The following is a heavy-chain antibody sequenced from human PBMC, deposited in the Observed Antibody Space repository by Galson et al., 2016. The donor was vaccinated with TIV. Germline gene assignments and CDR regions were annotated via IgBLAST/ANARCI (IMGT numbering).Heavy chain of an antibody. CDR1: GYTLSSYS. CDR3: ARMPTKTFDFWSGYDNQFHMDV. V-gene: IGHV1-18*04. D-gene: IGHD3-3*01. CDR2: ISGYNGNT. Sequence: VKVSCKASGYTLSSYSLNWVRQAPGQGLEWVGRISGYNGNTNSAQKFQGRVTMTTDTSTNTAYMELRSLTSDDTAVYYCARMPTKTFDFWSGYDNQFHMDVWGKGTTVTVSS. J-gene: IGHJ6*03.